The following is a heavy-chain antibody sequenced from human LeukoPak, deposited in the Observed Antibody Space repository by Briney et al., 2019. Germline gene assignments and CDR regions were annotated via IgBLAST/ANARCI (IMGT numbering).Heavy chain of an antibody. CDR2: IYSGGST. J-gene: IGHJ4*02. CDR3: AKDGAVLRYFDWLFHFDY. CDR1: GFTVSSNY. V-gene: IGHV3-66*01. D-gene: IGHD3-9*01. Sequence: GGSLRLSCAASGFTVSSNYMSWVRQAPGKGLEWVPVIYSGGSTYYADSVKGRFTISRDNSKNTLYLQMNSLRAEDTAVYYCAKDGAVLRYFDWLFHFDYWGQGTLVTVSS.